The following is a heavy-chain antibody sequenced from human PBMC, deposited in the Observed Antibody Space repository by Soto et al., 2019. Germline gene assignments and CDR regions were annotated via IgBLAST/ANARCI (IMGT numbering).Heavy chain of an antibody. J-gene: IGHJ4*02. V-gene: IGHV3-23*01. CDR3: ARTHTTGVVATARIDY. CDR1: GFTFSSYA. CDR2: VSGSGGNT. Sequence: EVQLLESGGGLVQPGGSLRLSCAASGFTFSSYAMTWVRQAPGKGLEWVSAVSGSGGNTYYPDSVKGRCTSSRDSSKNTLDLQMNSLRAEDTAIYYCARTHTTGVVATARIDYWGQGTLVTVSS. D-gene: IGHD2-2*01.